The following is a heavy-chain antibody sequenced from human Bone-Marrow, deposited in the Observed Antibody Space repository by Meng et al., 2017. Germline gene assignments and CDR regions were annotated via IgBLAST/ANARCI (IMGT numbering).Heavy chain of an antibody. CDR1: GFTPSNYW. Sequence: GGSLRLSCAASGFTPSNYWMHWVRQAPGKGLVWVSRINGDGSDISYADSVKGRFTIPRDNAKNTLYLQMNSLRAEDTAVYYCARVGYYDSSNYYAYFQHWGQGTLVTVSS. V-gene: IGHV3-74*01. J-gene: IGHJ1*01. CDR3: ARVGYYDSSNYYAYFQH. D-gene: IGHD3-22*01. CDR2: INGDGSDI.